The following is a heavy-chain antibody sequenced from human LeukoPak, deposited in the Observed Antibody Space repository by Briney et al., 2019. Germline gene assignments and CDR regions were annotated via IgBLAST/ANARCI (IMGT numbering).Heavy chain of an antibody. D-gene: IGHD4-17*01. V-gene: IGHV4-59*12. CDR2: IYYSGST. Sequence: SETLSLTCAVYGGSFSGYYWSWIRQPPGKGLEWIGYIYYSGSTNYNPSLKSRVTISVDTSKNQFSLKLTSVTAADTAVYYCASDDYGDLVNAFDIWGQGTMVTVSS. CDR1: GGSFSGYY. CDR3: ASDDYGDLVNAFDI. J-gene: IGHJ3*02.